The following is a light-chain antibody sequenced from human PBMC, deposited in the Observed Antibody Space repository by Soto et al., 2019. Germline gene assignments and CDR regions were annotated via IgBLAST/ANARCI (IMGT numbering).Light chain of an antibody. V-gene: IGLV1-44*01. J-gene: IGLJ1*01. CDR3: AAWDDSLNGYV. CDR2: SNN. CDR1: SSNIGRNT. Sequence: QSVLTQPPSASGTPGQRVTIAWSESSSNIGRNTVNWYQQLPGTAPKLLIHSNNQRPSGVPDRFSGSKSGTSASLAISGLQSEDEADYYCAAWDDSLNGYVFGTGTKLTVL.